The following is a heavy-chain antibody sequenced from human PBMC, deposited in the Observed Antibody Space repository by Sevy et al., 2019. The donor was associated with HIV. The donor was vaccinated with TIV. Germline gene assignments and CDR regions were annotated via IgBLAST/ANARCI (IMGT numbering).Heavy chain of an antibody. CDR2: IDYSGST. CDR3: VRDGVVIAPSYYYGMDV. J-gene: IGHJ6*02. Sequence: SETLSLTCTVSGGSISSGDYYWTWIRQPPGKGLEWIGYIDYSGSTYYNPSLKSLVTISVDTSKNQFSLKLSSVTAADTAVDYSVRDGVVIAPSYYYGMDVWGQGTTVTVSS. CDR1: GGSISSGDYY. V-gene: IGHV4-30-4*01. D-gene: IGHD2-21*01.